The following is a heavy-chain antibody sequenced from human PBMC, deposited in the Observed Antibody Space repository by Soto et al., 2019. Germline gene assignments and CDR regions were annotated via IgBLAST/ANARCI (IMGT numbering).Heavy chain of an antibody. D-gene: IGHD2-15*01. V-gene: IGHV3-15*01. Sequence: GGSLRLSCAASGFTFSNAWMYWVRQAPGKGLEWVGRIKSKTDGETTDFAAPVKGRFTISRDDSRNTLFLQMNSLKTEDTAVYYCATVSRCSGITCKQAIDYWGQGTLVTVSS. CDR2: IKSKTDGETT. CDR1: GFTFSNAW. J-gene: IGHJ4*02. CDR3: ATVSRCSGITCKQAIDY.